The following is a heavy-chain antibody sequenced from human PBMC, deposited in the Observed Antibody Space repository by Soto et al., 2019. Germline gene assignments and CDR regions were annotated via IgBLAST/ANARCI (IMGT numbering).Heavy chain of an antibody. Sequence: QVQLQESGPGLVKPSGTLSLTCAVSGASISSSYWWSWVRQPPGKGLEWIGEIHHSTGANYNPSLRRRVIISVDTSKNQRSLGVTSVTVADTAVYFCARNDAYDMDVWGQWTTVTVSS. J-gene: IGHJ6*02. CDR3: ARNDAYDMDV. V-gene: IGHV4-4*02. CDR1: GASISSSYW. CDR2: IHHSTGA. D-gene: IGHD3-22*01.